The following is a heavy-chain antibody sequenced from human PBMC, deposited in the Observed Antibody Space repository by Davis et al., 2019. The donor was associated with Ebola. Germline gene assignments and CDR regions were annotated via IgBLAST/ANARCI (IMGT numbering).Heavy chain of an antibody. V-gene: IGHV5-51*01. D-gene: IGHD3-16*02. CDR1: GYKFTAYW. CDR2: IYPGDSDT. J-gene: IGHJ4*01. CDR3: ARRYSDSRAFDY. Sequence: GESLKISCKGSGYKFTAYWIGWVRQMPGKGLEWMGVIYPGDSDTRYSPSFQGQVTISVDKSISTAYLQWRSLKASDTAMYYCARRYSDSRAFDYWGHGTLVTVSS.